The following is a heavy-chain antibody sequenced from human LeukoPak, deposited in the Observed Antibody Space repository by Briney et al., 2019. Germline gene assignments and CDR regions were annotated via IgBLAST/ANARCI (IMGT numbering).Heavy chain of an antibody. V-gene: IGHV3-20*03. CDR3: AKDMVGLPDY. D-gene: IGHD2-15*01. CDR2: INWKGTST. CDR1: GFTFDEYG. Sequence: GGSLRLSYAASGFTFDEYGMTWVRQAPGKGLEWVSGINWKGTSTGYADSVKGRFTISRDSAKNSLYLQMNSLRAEDTALYYCAKDMVGLPDYWGQGTLVTVSS. J-gene: IGHJ4*02.